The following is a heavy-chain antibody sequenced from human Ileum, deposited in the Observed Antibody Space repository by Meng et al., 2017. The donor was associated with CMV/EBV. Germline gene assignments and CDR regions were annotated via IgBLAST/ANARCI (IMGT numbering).Heavy chain of an antibody. CDR2: IKNKANSYIT. Sequence: LSLTCAASGFTFSDHHMDWVRQAPGKGLEWVGRIKNKANSYITEYAASVRGRFTISRDDSKNSLYLQMNSLKTEDTAVYYCGRDSMKGGGFDCWGQGILVTVSS. V-gene: IGHV3-72*01. CDR3: GRDSMKGGGFDC. J-gene: IGHJ4*02. D-gene: IGHD3-10*01. CDR1: GFTFSDHH.